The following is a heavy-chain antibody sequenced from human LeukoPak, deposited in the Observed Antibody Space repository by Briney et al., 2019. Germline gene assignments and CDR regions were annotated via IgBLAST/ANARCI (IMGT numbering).Heavy chain of an antibody. V-gene: IGHV3-9*01. CDR1: GFTFNGCS. CDR2: ISWNSGSI. Sequence: GGSLRLSCAAAGFTFNGCSMHWVRQVPGKGLEWVSGISWNSGSIGYADSVKGRFTISRDNAKNSLHLQMNSLRPEDTALYYCARDPSYDILTGYNHFDSWGQGTLVTVSS. D-gene: IGHD3-9*01. J-gene: IGHJ4*02. CDR3: ARDPSYDILTGYNHFDS.